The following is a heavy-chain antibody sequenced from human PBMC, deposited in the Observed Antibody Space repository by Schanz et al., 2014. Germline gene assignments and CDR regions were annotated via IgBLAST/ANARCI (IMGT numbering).Heavy chain of an antibody. CDR1: GFTLSSYA. V-gene: IGHV3-30-3*01. J-gene: IGHJ4*02. Sequence: QEQLVESGGGLVQPGGSLRLSCAAYGFTLSSYAMHWVRQAPGKGLEWVAVISYDGSNKYYADSVKGRFTISRDNSKNTLYLQMNSLRAEDTAVYYCARDSRPKYDFLTAYYAIDYWGQGTLVTVSS. D-gene: IGHD3-9*01. CDR3: ARDSRPKYDFLTAYYAIDY. CDR2: ISYDGSNK.